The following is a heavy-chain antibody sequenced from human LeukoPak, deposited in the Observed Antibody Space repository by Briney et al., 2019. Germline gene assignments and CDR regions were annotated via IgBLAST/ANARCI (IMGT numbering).Heavy chain of an antibody. Sequence: ASVKVSCKASGGTFSSYAISWVRQAPGQGLEWMGRIIPIFGTANYAQKFQGRVTITTDESTSTACMELSSLRSEDTAVYYCAGVVVVAATRTFDYWGQGTLVTVSS. CDR2: IIPIFGTA. D-gene: IGHD2-15*01. J-gene: IGHJ4*02. CDR1: GGTFSSYA. V-gene: IGHV1-69*05. CDR3: AGVVVVAATRTFDY.